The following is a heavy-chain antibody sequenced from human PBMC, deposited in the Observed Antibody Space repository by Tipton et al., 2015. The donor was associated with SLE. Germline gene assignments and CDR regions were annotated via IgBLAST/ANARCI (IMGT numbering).Heavy chain of an antibody. D-gene: IGHD3-22*01. CDR1: GYTFSTYG. J-gene: IGHJ2*01. V-gene: IGHV1-18*01. CDR2: ISPYSGKT. Sequence: QLVQSGAEVKKPGASVKVSCKASGYTFSTYGISWVRQAPGQGLEWMGWISPYSGKTKYAQKFQGRVTMITDTSTTTAYMEMRGLRSDDTAVYYCARAYYDSREDWYFDLWGRGTLVTVSS. CDR3: ARAYYDSREDWYFDL.